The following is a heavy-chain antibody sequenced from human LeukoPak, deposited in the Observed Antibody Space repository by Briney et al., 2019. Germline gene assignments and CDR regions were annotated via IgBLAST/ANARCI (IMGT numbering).Heavy chain of an antibody. CDR1: GFTFSSYG. J-gene: IGHJ5*02. CDR3: ARGSHYDSGGYYYPNCFDP. Sequence: GGSLRLSCAASGFTFSSYGMHWVRQAPGKGLEWVAFIHYDGSNKYYADSVKGRFTISRDNSKNTLYLQMNILRVEDTAVYYCARGSHYDSGGYYYPNCFDPWGQGTLVTVSS. D-gene: IGHD3-22*01. CDR2: IHYDGSNK. V-gene: IGHV3-30*02.